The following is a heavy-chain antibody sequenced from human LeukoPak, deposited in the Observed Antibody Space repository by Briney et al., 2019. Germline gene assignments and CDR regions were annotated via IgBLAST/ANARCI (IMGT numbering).Heavy chain of an antibody. Sequence: SETLSLTCTVSGGSISSGSYYWSWIRQPPGKGLEWIGYIYYSGSTNYNPSLKSRVTISVDTSKNQFSLKLSSVTAADTAVYYCARAHGGWYGYNWFDPWGQGTLVTVSS. J-gene: IGHJ5*02. V-gene: IGHV4-61*01. CDR3: ARAHGGWYGYNWFDP. CDR1: GGSISSGSYY. CDR2: IYYSGST. D-gene: IGHD6-19*01.